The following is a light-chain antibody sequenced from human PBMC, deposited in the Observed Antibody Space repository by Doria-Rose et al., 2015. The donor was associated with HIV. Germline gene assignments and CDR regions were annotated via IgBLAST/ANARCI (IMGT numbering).Light chain of an antibody. Sequence: AIRMTQSPSSLSASTGDRVTITCRASQDISNYLAWYQQKPGKAPKLPIYAASTLQSGVPSRFSGSGSGTDFTLTISYLQSEDFATYYCQQYYSYPPTFGQGTKVEVK. CDR2: AAS. CDR1: QDISNY. V-gene: IGKV1-8*01. J-gene: IGKJ1*01. CDR3: QQYYSYPPT.